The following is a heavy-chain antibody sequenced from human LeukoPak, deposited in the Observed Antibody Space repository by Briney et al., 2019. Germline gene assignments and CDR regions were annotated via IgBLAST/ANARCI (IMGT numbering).Heavy chain of an antibody. Sequence: QAGGSLRLSCAASGFTFSNYWMIWVRQARGKGLEWVANINQDGSATYYVDSVEGRFTISRDSANNSLYLQMSSLRAEDTAVYYCARNPAKVVPAVYWGQGNLVTVSS. CDR3: ARNPAKVVPAVY. CDR2: INQDGSAT. D-gene: IGHD2-2*01. J-gene: IGHJ4*02. V-gene: IGHV3-7*01. CDR1: GFTFSNYW.